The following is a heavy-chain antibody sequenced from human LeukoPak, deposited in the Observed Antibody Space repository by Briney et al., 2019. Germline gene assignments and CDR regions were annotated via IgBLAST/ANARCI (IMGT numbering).Heavy chain of an antibody. CDR3: AREEGGKLGIDYYFDY. CDR1: GFTFSSYA. CDR2: ISSSSIYI. D-gene: IGHD7-27*01. Sequence: AGGSLRLSCAASGFTFSSYAMNWVRQAPGKGLEWVSSISSSSIYIYYADSVKGRFTISRDNAKNSLYLQMNSLRAEDTAMYYCAREEGGKLGIDYYFDYWGQETLVTVSS. J-gene: IGHJ4*02. V-gene: IGHV3-21*06.